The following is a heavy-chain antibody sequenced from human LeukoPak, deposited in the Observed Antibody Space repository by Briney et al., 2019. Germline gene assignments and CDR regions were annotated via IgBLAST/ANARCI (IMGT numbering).Heavy chain of an antibody. CDR3: ARDKEWELTSGGFDP. Sequence: ASVKVSCKASGYTFTSYYMHWVRQAPGQGLEWMGIINPSGGSTSYAQKFQGRVTMTRDTSTSTVYMELSSLRSEDTAVYYCARDKEWELTSGGFDPWGQGTLVTVSS. J-gene: IGHJ5*02. CDR2: INPSGGST. V-gene: IGHV1-46*01. CDR1: GYTFTSYY. D-gene: IGHD1-26*01.